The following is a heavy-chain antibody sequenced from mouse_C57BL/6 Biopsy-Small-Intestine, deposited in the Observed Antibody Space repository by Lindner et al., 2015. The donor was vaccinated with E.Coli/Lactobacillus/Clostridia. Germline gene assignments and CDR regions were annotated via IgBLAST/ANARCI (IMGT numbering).Heavy chain of an antibody. D-gene: IGHD2-1*01. CDR1: GYTFISYT. V-gene: IGHV1-4*01. J-gene: IGHJ1*03. Sequence: VQLQESGAELARPGASVKMSCKTSGYTFISYTVHWVKQRPGQGLEWIGYIDPNSGYTNYNQKFKDKATLTADKSSSTAYMQLSSLTSEDSAVYYCAREMIYYGPYWFFDVWGTGTTVTVSS. CDR3: AREMIYYGPYWFFDV. CDR2: IDPNSGYT.